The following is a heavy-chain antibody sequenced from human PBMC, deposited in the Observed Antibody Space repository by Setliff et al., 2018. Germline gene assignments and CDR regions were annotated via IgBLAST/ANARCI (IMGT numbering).Heavy chain of an antibody. J-gene: IGHJ4*02. Sequence: HPGGSLRLSCAASGFVVSNNEMSWVRQAPRKGLVWVSRINSDGSTTTYADSVKGRFTISRDNGKNTVYLQMNSLRAEDTAMYYCVRGSAYSSGSFDCWGQGTLVTVSS. CDR1: GFVVSNNE. CDR3: VRGSAYSSGSFDC. D-gene: IGHD3-22*01. V-gene: IGHV3-74*01. CDR2: INSDGSTT.